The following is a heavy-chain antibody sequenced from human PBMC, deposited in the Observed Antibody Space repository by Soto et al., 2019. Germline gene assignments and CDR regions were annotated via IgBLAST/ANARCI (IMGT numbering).Heavy chain of an antibody. CDR2: INPNSGGT. CDR1: GYTFIGYY. V-gene: IGHV1-2*04. D-gene: IGHD3-10*01. J-gene: IGHJ6*02. Sequence: ASVKVSCKASGYTFIGYYIHWVRQAPGQGLEWMGWINPNSGGTNYAQRFQGWVIMTRDRSISTAYMELSRLKSDGTAVYYCARVGGGLASLGYYGMDVWGQGTTVTVSS. CDR3: ARVGGGLASLGYYGMDV.